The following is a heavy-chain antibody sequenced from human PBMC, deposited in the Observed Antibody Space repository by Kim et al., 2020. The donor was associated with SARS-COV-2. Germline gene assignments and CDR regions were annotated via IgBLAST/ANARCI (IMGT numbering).Heavy chain of an antibody. Sequence: GGSLRLSCAASGFTFSSYGMHWVRQAPGKGLEWVAVISYDGSNKYYADSVKGRFTISRDNSKNTLYLQMNSLRAEDTAVYYCAKDRGYCSGGSCYGCDYWGQGTLVTVSS. V-gene: IGHV3-30*18. D-gene: IGHD2-15*01. CDR2: ISYDGSNK. CDR3: AKDRGYCSGGSCYGCDY. J-gene: IGHJ4*02. CDR1: GFTFSSYG.